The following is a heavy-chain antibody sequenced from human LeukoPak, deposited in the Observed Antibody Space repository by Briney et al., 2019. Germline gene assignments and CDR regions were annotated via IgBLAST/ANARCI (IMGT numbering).Heavy chain of an antibody. CDR1: GFTVSSSY. CDR3: ARVDYGDYGFGY. CDR2: IYSGGST. J-gene: IGHJ4*02. D-gene: IGHD4-17*01. V-gene: IGHV3-66*01. Sequence: PGGSLRLSCAASGFTVSSSYMSWVRQAPGKGLEWVSVIYSGGSTYYADSVKGRFTISRDNSKNTLYLQMNSLRAEDTAVYYCARVDYGDYGFGYWGQGTLVTVSS.